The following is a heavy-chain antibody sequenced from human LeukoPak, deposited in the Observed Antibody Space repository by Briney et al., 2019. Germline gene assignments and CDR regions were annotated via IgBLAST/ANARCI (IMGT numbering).Heavy chain of an antibody. D-gene: IGHD3-10*01. CDR1: GFTFSTYD. Sequence: GGSLRLSCAASGFTFSTYDMNWVRQAPGKGLEWVSFISNSGSTMYYADSVMGRFTISRDNAKNSLYLQMNSLRAEDTAVYYCARDQNGSGSYYNAVYAFDIWGQGTMVTVSS. J-gene: IGHJ3*02. CDR2: ISNSGSTM. CDR3: ARDQNGSGSYYNAVYAFDI. V-gene: IGHV3-48*03.